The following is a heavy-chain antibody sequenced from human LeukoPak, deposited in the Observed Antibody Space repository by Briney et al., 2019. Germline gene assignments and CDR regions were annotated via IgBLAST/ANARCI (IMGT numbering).Heavy chain of an antibody. CDR3: ARDGNEAVAGTGAVTY. CDR2: INPKSVDT. CDR1: GYIFTDYY. D-gene: IGHD6-19*01. J-gene: IGHJ4*02. Sequence: GASVKLSCKTSGYIFTDYYMHWVRQAPGQGLEWMGWINPKSVDTHYAENFQGRVTMTRDTSISTSYLELSRLTSDDTAVYYCARDGNEAVAGTGAVTYWGQGTLVTVSS. V-gene: IGHV1-2*02.